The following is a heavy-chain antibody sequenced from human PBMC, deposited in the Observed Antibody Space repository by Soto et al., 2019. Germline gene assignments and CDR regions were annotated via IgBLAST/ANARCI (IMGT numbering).Heavy chain of an antibody. Sequence: SVKVSCKASGGTFSSYAISWVRQAPGQGLEWMGGIIHIFGTANYAQKFQGRVTITADKSTSTAYMELSSLRSEDTAVYYCARDRGSGWYPGDYYYGMDVWGQGTTVTLSS. CDR1: GGTFSSYA. J-gene: IGHJ6*02. CDR2: IIHIFGTA. CDR3: ARDRGSGWYPGDYYYGMDV. D-gene: IGHD6-19*01. V-gene: IGHV1-69*06.